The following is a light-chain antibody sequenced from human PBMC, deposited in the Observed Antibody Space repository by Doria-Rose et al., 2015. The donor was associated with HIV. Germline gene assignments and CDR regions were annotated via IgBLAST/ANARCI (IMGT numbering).Light chain of an antibody. V-gene: IGKV4-1*01. CDR2: WAS. Sequence: DIQLTQSPESLGMSLGERATLNCKSNQSLLYTSKNYLAWYQQKPGQLPKLLMYWASTRQSGVPARFSGSGSGTDFTLTVSSLEAEDVAVYYCQQYYDTPSFGPGTTVDIK. CDR1: QSLLYTSKNY. CDR3: QQYYDTPS. J-gene: IGKJ3*01.